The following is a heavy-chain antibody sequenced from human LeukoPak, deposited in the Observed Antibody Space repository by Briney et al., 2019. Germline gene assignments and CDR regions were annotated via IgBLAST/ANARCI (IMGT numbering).Heavy chain of an antibody. CDR2: INPNSGGT. Sequence: ASVKVSFKASGYTFTGYYMHWVRQAPGQGLEWMGWINPNSGGTNYAQKFQGRVTMTRDTSISTAYMELSRLRSDDTAVYYCARGAETLYYDILTGYYTDFDYWGQGTLVTVSS. V-gene: IGHV1-2*02. D-gene: IGHD3-9*01. CDR1: GYTFTGYY. J-gene: IGHJ4*02. CDR3: ARGAETLYYDILTGYYTDFDY.